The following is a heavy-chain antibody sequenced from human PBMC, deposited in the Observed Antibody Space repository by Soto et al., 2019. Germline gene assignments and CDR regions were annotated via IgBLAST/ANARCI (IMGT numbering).Heavy chain of an antibody. V-gene: IGHV4-4*02. CDR2: IYHSGNT. J-gene: IGHJ4*02. D-gene: IGHD3-10*01. CDR1: GGSISSSNW. Sequence: QVQLQESGPGLVKPSGTLSLTCAGSGGSISSSNWWSWVRQPPEKGLDWIGEIYHSGNTNYNPSLKSRVTMAVDKSRNQFSLKLSSVTAADTAVYYCARRWGEGRVDYWGQGTLVTVSS. CDR3: ARRWGEGRVDY.